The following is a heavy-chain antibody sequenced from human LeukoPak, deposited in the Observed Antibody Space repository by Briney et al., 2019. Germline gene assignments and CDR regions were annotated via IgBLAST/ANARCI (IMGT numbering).Heavy chain of an antibody. D-gene: IGHD3-3*01. J-gene: IGHJ4*02. CDR3: ARYRSGYPDTLDH. V-gene: IGHV4-38-2*01. CDR1: GYSVSSGYY. CDR2: IYHSGST. Sequence: PSETLSLTCAVSGYSVSSGYYWGWIRQPPGKGLEWIGSIYHSGSTYYNPSLKSRVTISVDTSKNQFSLKLSSVTAADTAVYYCARYRSGYPDTLDHWGQGTLVTVSS.